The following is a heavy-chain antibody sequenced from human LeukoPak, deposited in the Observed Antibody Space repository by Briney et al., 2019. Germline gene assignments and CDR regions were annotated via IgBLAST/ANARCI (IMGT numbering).Heavy chain of an antibody. CDR1: GFTFSSYA. CDR3: ARDQVSGWYLGYYFDY. D-gene: IGHD6-19*01. V-gene: IGHV3-30-3*01. J-gene: IGHJ4*02. CDR2: ISYDGSNK. Sequence: GGSLRLSCAASGFTFSSYAMHWVRQAPGKGLEWVAVISYDGSNKYYADSVKGRFTISRDNSKNTLYPQMNSLRAEDTAVYYCARDQVSGWYLGYYFDYWGQGTLVTVSS.